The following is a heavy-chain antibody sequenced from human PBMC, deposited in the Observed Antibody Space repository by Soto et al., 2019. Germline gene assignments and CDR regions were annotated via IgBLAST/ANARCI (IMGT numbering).Heavy chain of an antibody. D-gene: IGHD1-26*01. CDR1: GFTFTYT. CDR2: ISGSGGST. J-gene: IGHJ3*02. Sequence: EVQLLESGGGLVQPGGSLRLSCAASGFTFTYTMSWVRQAPGKGLEWVTSISGSGGSTWYADSVKGRFTISRDNSKNTLYLQMNSLGAEDTALYYCAKLMIPVGTTSAFDIWGLGTLVTVSS. CDR3: AKLMIPVGTTSAFDI. V-gene: IGHV3-23*01.